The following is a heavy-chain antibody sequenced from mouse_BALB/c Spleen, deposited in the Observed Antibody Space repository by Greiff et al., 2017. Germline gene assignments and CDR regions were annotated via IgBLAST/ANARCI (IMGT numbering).Heavy chain of an antibody. J-gene: IGHJ2*01. CDR2: IYPGSGNT. CDR3: ARRGGGY. CDR1: GYTFTDYY. Sequence: VQLQQSGAELARPGASVKLSCKASGYTFTDYYINWVKQRTGQGLEWIGEIYPGSGNTYYNEKFKGKTTLTADKSSSTAYMQLSSLTSEDSAVYFCARRGGGYWGQGTTLTVSS. V-gene: IGHV1-77*01.